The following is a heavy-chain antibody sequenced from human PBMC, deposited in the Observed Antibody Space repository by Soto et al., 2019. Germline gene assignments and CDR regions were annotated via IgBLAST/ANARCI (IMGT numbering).Heavy chain of an antibody. CDR2: ISGSCSST. V-gene: IGHV3-23*01. CDR1: GFTFSSYA. Sequence: GGSLRLPCTASGFTFSSYAMNWVRQAPGKGLEWVSAISGSCSSTYYADSVKGRFTMSRDNSKNTLYLQMNSLRAEDTAVYYSAKQLPYSGSDYWGQGTLITVYS. D-gene: IGHD5-12*01. CDR3: AKQLPYSGSDY. J-gene: IGHJ4*02.